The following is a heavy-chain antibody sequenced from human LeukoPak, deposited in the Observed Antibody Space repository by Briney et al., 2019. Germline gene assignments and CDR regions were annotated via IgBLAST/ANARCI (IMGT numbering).Heavy chain of an antibody. Sequence: SVKVSCKASGGTFSSYAISWVRQAPGQGLEWMGGIIPIFGTANYAQKFQGRVTITADESTSTAYVELSSLRSDDTAVYYCARDPEITAPGDYFDYWGQGTLVAVSS. CDR2: IIPIFGTA. CDR3: ARDPEITAPGDYFDY. V-gene: IGHV1-69*13. D-gene: IGHD5-24*01. J-gene: IGHJ4*02. CDR1: GGTFSSYA.